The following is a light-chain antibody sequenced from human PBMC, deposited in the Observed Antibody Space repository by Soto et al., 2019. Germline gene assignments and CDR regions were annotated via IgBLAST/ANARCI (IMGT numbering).Light chain of an antibody. J-gene: IGKJ5*01. V-gene: IGKV3-20*01. Sequence: EIVLSHSPGTLSLYQRERATLSCRASQSFSSTYLAWYQQKPGQAPRLLIYGAPSRATGIPDRFSGGGSGTDFSLTISRLDPEDFAVYYCQQYSSSPITFGQGTRLEIK. CDR3: QQYSSSPIT. CDR2: GAP. CDR1: QSFSSTY.